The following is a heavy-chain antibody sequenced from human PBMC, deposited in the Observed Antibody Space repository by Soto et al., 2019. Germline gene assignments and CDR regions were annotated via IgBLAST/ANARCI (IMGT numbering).Heavy chain of an antibody. CDR2: INHSGST. J-gene: IGHJ4*02. CDR1: VGSFSGYY. D-gene: IGHD3-22*01. Sequence: PSETLSLTGAVYVGSFSGYYWSWMRQPPGKGLEWIGEINHSGSTNYNPSLKSRVTISVDTSKNQFSLKLSSVTAADTAVYYCARGRNSSGPFDYWGQGTLVTVSS. CDR3: ARGRNSSGPFDY. V-gene: IGHV4-34*01.